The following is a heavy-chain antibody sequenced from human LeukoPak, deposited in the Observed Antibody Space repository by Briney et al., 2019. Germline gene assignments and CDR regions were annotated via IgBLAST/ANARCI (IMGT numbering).Heavy chain of an antibody. CDR2: ISSGGSTI. CDR1: GFTFSDYY. J-gene: IGHJ4*02. D-gene: IGHD1-26*01. Sequence: SGGSLRLSCAASGFTFSDYYMSWIRQAPGKGLEWVSYISSGGSTIYYADSVKGRFTISRDNAKNSLYLRMNSLRAEDTAVYYCARAAIGWELPVYWGQGTLVTVSS. V-gene: IGHV3-11*01. CDR3: ARAAIGWELPVY.